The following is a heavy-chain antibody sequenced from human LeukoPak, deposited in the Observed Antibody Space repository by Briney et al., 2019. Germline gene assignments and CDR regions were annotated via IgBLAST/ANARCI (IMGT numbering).Heavy chain of an antibody. CDR1: GSIFSNYG. Sequence: PGGSLRLSCATSGSIFSNYGMHWVRQAPGKGLEWVAFIRYDESNKYYADSVKGRFTISRDNSKNTLFLQINSLRPEDTAVYYCAKDQGRGGFYYGSGNFYNFDYWGQGTMVIVSS. J-gene: IGHJ4*02. CDR3: AKDQGRGGFYYGSGNFYNFDY. D-gene: IGHD3-10*01. V-gene: IGHV3-30*02. CDR2: IRYDESNK.